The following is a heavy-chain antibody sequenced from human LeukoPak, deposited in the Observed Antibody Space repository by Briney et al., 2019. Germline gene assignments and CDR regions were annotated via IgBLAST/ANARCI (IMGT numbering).Heavy chain of an antibody. V-gene: IGHV3-30*02. CDR1: GFTFSSYG. CDR2: ILSDGSKE. Sequence: GGSLRLSCAASGFTFSSYGMHWVRQAPGKGLEWVAVILSDGSKEFYTDSVKGRFTISRDNSKNTLYLQMNSLRAEDTAVYYCARGGKNTIFGVVIIFFDYWGQGTLVTVSS. CDR3: ARGGKNTIFGVVIIFFDY. D-gene: IGHD3-3*01. J-gene: IGHJ4*02.